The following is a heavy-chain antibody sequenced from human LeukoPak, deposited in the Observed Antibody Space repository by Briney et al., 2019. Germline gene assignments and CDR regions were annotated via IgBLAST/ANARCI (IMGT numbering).Heavy chain of an antibody. J-gene: IGHJ4*02. D-gene: IGHD6-13*01. V-gene: IGHV1-2*02. CDR3: ARDHSSSWLHFDY. CDR2: INPNSGGT. CDR1: GYTFTGYY. Sequence: ASVKVSCKASGYTFTGYYMHWVRQAPGQGLEWMGWINPNSGGTNYAQKFQGRVTMTRDTSISTAYMELSRLRSDDTAVYYCARDHSSSWLHFDYWGQGTLVTVSS.